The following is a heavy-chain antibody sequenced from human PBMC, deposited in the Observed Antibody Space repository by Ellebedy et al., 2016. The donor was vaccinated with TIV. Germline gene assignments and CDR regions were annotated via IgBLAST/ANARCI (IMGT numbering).Heavy chain of an antibody. CDR1: GYTFTNYD. D-gene: IGHD3-9*01. J-gene: IGHJ6*02. V-gene: IGHV1-8*01. CDR3: ARDYYEILTGYAHTIANVMDV. Sequence: ASVKVSCXASGYTFTNYDINWVRQATGQGLEWMGRMNPNDGTTGFAQKFQGRVTLTRDTSTSTVYMVLSSLRSEDTAVYYCARDYYEILTGYAHTIANVMDVWGHGTTVTVSS. CDR2: MNPNDGTT.